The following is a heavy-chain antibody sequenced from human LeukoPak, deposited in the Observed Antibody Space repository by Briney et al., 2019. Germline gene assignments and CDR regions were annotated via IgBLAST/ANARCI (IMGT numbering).Heavy chain of an antibody. CDR3: AKSSYYDSSGFYREYYFDY. D-gene: IGHD3-22*01. V-gene: IGHV3-23*01. CDR1: GFTFSSYA. J-gene: IGHJ4*02. Sequence: GGSLRLSCAASGFTFSSYAMSWVRQAPGKGLEWVSAISGSGGSTYYADSVKGRFTISRDNSKNTLYLQMNSLRAGDTAVYYCAKSSYYDSSGFYREYYFDYWGQGTLVPVSS. CDR2: ISGSGGST.